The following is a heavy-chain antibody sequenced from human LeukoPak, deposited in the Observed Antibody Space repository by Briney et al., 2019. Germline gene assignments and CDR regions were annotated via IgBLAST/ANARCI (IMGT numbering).Heavy chain of an antibody. CDR2: IYPGDSDT. CDR3: AKAIDPMVRGVIPGYYFDY. J-gene: IGHJ4*02. Sequence: GESLKISCKGSGYSFTSYWIGWVRQMPGKGLEWMGIIYPGDSDTRYSPSFQGQVTISRDNSKNTLYPQMNSLRAEDTAVYYCAKAIDPMVRGVIPGYYFDYWGQGTLVTVSS. D-gene: IGHD3-10*01. CDR1: GYSFTSYW. V-gene: IGHV5-51*01.